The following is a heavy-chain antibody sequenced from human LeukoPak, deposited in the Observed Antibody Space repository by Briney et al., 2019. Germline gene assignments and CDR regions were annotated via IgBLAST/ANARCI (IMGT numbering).Heavy chain of an antibody. CDR2: ISAYNGNT. J-gene: IGHJ5*02. CDR3: ARVVTYYGSGSYYTT. CDR1: GYTFTSYG. D-gene: IGHD3-10*01. Sequence: GASVKVSCKASGYTFTSYGISWVRQAPGQGLEWMGWISAYNGNTNYAQKLQGRVTMTTDTSTSTAYMELRSLRSDDTAVYYCARVVTYYGSGSYYTTWGQGTLVTVSS. V-gene: IGHV1-18*01.